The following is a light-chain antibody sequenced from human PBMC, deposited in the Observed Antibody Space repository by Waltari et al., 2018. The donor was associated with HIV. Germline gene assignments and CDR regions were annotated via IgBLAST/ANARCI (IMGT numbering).Light chain of an antibody. CDR2: GAT. CDR3: QHYVASPYS. Sequence: EIVLTQSPGTLSLSPGERATLSCRASQSITQNYLAWYQQKPGQAPRLVIYGATKGATGIPDRFSGSGSGTEFILTSSRLEPEDLAVYHCQHYVASPYSFGQGTKLEIK. V-gene: IGKV3-20*01. CDR1: QSITQNY. J-gene: IGKJ2*03.